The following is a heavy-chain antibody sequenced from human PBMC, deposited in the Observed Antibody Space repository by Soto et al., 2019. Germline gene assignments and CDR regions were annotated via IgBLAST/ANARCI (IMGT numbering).Heavy chain of an antibody. CDR1: GFTFNRYT. V-gene: IGHV3-23*01. J-gene: IGHJ4*02. Sequence: EVQLLESGGGLIQPGGSLRLSCAASGFTFNRYTMIWVRQAPGKGLEWVSGISSGGGSTYYADSVKGLFSISRDNSMNTLYLQMDSLRADDPAVYYCAKDQRGSGWPFDSLGQGTLVTVSS. CDR3: AKDQRGSGWPFDS. D-gene: IGHD6-19*01. CDR2: ISSGGGST.